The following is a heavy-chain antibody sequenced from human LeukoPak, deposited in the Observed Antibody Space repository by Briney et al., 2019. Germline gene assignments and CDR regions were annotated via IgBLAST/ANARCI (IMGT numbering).Heavy chain of an antibody. D-gene: IGHD3-22*01. CDR1: GFTFSDYY. Sequence: GGSLRLSCAASGFTFSDYYMSWIRQAPGKGLEWVSYISSSGSTIYYADSVKGRFTISRDNAKNSLYLQMNSLRAEDTAVYYCARHPDYYDNSGYYFHWGQGTLVTVSS. CDR3: ARHPDYYDNSGYYFH. V-gene: IGHV3-11*01. CDR2: ISSSGSTI. J-gene: IGHJ4*02.